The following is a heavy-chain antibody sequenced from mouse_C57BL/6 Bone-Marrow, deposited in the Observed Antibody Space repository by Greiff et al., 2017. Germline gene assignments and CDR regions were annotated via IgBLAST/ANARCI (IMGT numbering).Heavy chain of an antibody. J-gene: IGHJ4*01. Sequence: QVQLQQSGPELVKPGASVTISCKASGYAFSSSWMTWVKQRPGKGLEWIGRIYPGDGDTNYNGKFKGKATLTADKSSSTAYMQLSSLTSEDSAVYFCAINCDYAMDYWGQGTSVTVSS. CDR3: AINCDYAMDY. CDR1: GYAFSSSW. CDR2: IYPGDGDT. V-gene: IGHV1-82*01. D-gene: IGHD4-1*01.